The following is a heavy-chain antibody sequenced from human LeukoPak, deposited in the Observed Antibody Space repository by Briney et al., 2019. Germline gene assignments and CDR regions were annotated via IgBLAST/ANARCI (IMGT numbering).Heavy chain of an antibody. CDR2: ISWNSGSI. V-gene: IGHV3-9*01. CDR3: AKVGWGSSVGYFDY. D-gene: IGHD3-16*01. J-gene: IGHJ4*02. Sequence: GGSLRLSCAASGFTFDDYAMHWVRQAPGKGLEWVSGISWNSGSIGYADSVKGRFTISRDNAKNSLYLQMNSLRAEDTAVYYCAKVGWGSSVGYFDYWGQGTLVTVSS. CDR1: GFTFDDYA.